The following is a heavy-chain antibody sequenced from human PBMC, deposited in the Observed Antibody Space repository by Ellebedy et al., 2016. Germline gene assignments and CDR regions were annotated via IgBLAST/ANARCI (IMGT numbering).Heavy chain of an antibody. CDR3: AAFGEGF. CDR1: EFPFFNAW. J-gene: IGHJ4*02. CDR2: IKSKVHGGTT. D-gene: IGHD3-16*01. Sequence: GGSLRLXXATSEFPFFNAWMSWVRQAPGKGLEWVARIKSKVHGGTTEYAAPVKGRFTISRDDSKNTLFLQMNGLKTEDTGVYYCAAFGEGFWGQGTLVTVSS. V-gene: IGHV3-15*01.